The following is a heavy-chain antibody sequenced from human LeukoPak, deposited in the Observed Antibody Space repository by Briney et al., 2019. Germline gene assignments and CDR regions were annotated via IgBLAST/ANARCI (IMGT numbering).Heavy chain of an antibody. CDR3: AKDYYCAN. Sequence: GGSLRLSCAASGFTFGSYAMSWVRQAPGKGLEWVSTISGSADSTYYADSVKGRFTISKDNSKNTLYLQMNSLRAEDSAIYYCAKDYYCANWGQGTLVTVSS. V-gene: IGHV3-23*01. CDR1: GFTFGSYA. J-gene: IGHJ4*02. CDR2: ISGSADST.